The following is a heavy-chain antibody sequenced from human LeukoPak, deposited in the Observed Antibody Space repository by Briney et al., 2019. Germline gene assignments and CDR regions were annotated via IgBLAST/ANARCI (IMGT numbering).Heavy chain of an antibody. J-gene: IGHJ4*02. CDR2: ISGSGGST. CDR3: AKDDRWLQFCC. CDR1: GFTFSTYA. V-gene: IGHV3-23*01. D-gene: IGHD5-24*01. Sequence: PGGTLRLSCAASGFTFSTYAMSWVRQAPGKGLEWVSGISGSGGSTFYADSVKGRFTISRDNSRNTLYLQMNSLRAEDTAVYYCAKDDRWLQFCCWGQGTLVTVSA.